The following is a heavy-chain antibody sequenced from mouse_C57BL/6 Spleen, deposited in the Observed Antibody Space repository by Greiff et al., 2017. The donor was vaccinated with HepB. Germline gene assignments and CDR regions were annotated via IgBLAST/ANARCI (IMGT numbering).Heavy chain of an antibody. J-gene: IGHJ1*03. CDR3: PRSGAYYSNYGYFDV. Sequence: VQLQQSGPELVKPGASVKISCKASGYSFTGYYMNWVKQSPEKSLEWIGEINPSTGGTTYNQKFKAKATLTVDKSSSTAYMQLKSLTSEDSAVYYCPRSGAYYSNYGYFDVWGTGTTVTVSS. V-gene: IGHV1-42*01. CDR2: INPSTGGT. D-gene: IGHD2-5*01. CDR1: GYSFTGYY.